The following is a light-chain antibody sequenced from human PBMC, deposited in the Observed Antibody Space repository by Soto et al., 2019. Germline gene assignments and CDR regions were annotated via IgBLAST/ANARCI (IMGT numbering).Light chain of an antibody. V-gene: IGLV2-8*01. Sequence: QSALTQPPSASGSPGQSVTISCTGTSSDVGAYKYVSWYQQHPGKAPKLMIYAVSERPSGVPDRFSGSKSGNTASLTVSGLQAEDEADYYCSSYAGGNNLVFGGGTKLTVL. J-gene: IGLJ2*01. CDR1: SSDVGAYKY. CDR2: AVS. CDR3: SSYAGGNNLV.